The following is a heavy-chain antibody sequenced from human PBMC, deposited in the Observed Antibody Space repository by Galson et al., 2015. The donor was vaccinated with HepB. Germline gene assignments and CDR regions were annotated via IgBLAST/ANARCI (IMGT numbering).Heavy chain of an antibody. V-gene: IGHV5-51*01. D-gene: IGHD3-22*01. CDR3: ARGILVVVTSHDAFDI. CDR2: IYPGDSDI. CDR1: GYNFATYW. Sequence: QSGAEVKKPGESLKISCKGSGYNFATYWIGWVRQMPGKGLEWMGIIYPGDSDIRYSPSFQGQVTISADKSINTAYLQWSSLKASDTAMYYCARGILVVVTSHDAFDIWGQGTMVTVSS. J-gene: IGHJ3*02.